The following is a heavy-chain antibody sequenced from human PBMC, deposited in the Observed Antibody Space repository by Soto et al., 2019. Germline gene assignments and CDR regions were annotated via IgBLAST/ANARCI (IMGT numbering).Heavy chain of an antibody. D-gene: IGHD3-3*01. J-gene: IGHJ6*02. CDR3: ARNGSYYDFWSGYYFGECMDV. CDR1: GGSFSGYY. V-gene: IGHV4-34*01. Sequence: SETLSLTCAVYGGSFSGYYWSWIRQPPGKGLEWIGEINHSGSTNYNPSLKSRVTISVDTSKNQFSLKLSSVTAADTAVYYCARNGSYYDFWSGYYFGECMDVWGQGTTVTVSS. CDR2: INHSGST.